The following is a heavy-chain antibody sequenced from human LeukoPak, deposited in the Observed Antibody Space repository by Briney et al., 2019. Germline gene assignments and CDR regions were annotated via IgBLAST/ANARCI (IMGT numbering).Heavy chain of an antibody. D-gene: IGHD3-22*01. CDR1: GGSIISYY. V-gene: IGHV4-4*07. Sequence: SATLSLTCTVSGGSIISYYWSWIRQPPGRGLEWIGRIYTSGSTNYNPSLKSRVTMSVDTSKNQFSLKLSSVTAADTAVYYCARDLYYYDSSGYSAFDIWGQGTMVTVSS. CDR3: ARDLYYYDSSGYSAFDI. CDR2: IYTSGST. J-gene: IGHJ3*02.